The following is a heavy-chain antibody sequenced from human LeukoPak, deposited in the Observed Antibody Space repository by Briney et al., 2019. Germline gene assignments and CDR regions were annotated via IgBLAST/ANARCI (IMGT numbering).Heavy chain of an antibody. D-gene: IGHD6-19*01. V-gene: IGHV4-39*07. CDR1: GGSISSSSYY. J-gene: IGHJ4*02. Sequence: PSETLSLTCTVSGGSISSSSYYWGWIRQPPGKGLEWIGSIYYSGSTYYNPSLKSRVTISVDTSKNQFSLKLSSVTAADTAVYYCAGWYSRGPGADYWGQGTLVTVSS. CDR2: IYYSGST. CDR3: AGWYSRGPGADY.